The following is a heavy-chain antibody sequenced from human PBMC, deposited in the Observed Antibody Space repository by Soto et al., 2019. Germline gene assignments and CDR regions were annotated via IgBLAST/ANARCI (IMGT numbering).Heavy chain of an antibody. CDR2: IYYSGST. CDR3: ARDRELLWFGELLRPSRYFDY. D-gene: IGHD3-10*01. J-gene: IGHJ4*02. CDR1: GGSISSGDYY. V-gene: IGHV4-30-4*01. Sequence: RSETLSLTCTVSGGSISSGDYYWSWIRQPPGKGLEWIGYIYYSGSTYYNPSLKSRVTISVDTSKNQFSLKLSSVTAADTAVYYCARDRELLWFGELLRPSRYFDYWGQGTLVTVSS.